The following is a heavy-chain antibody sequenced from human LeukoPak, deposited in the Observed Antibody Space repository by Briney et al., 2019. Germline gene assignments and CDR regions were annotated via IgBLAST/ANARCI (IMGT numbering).Heavy chain of an antibody. D-gene: IGHD4-17*01. Sequence: HSGGSLRLSCAASGFTSSSYAMSWVRQAPGKGLEWVSAISGSGGSTYYADSVKGRFTISRDNSKNTLYLQMNSLRAEDTAVYYCARDIVGNYGDYDHGGLKYYFDYWGQGTLVTVSS. V-gene: IGHV3-23*01. J-gene: IGHJ4*02. CDR1: GFTSSSYA. CDR3: ARDIVGNYGDYDHGGLKYYFDY. CDR2: ISGSGGST.